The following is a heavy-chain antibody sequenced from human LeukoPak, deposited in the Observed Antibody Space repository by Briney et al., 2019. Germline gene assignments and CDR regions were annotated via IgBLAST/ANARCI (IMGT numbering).Heavy chain of an antibody. D-gene: IGHD2-15*01. CDR1: GYSFNSYW. CDR2: IFPGDSDT. J-gene: IGHJ6*02. V-gene: IGHV5-51*01. Sequence: GESLKISCQGYGYSFNSYWIGWVRQMPGKGLEWMGIIFPGDSDTKYSPSFQGQVTISVDKSLSTAYLQWTSLRASDTDIYYCARHGLGGCRGGRCFTSFHYYGMDVWGQGTTVTVSS. CDR3: ARHGLGGCRGGRCFTSFHYYGMDV.